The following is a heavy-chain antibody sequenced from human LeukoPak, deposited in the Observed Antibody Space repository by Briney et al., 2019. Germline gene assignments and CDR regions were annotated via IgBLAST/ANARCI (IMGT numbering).Heavy chain of an antibody. J-gene: IGHJ4*02. V-gene: IGHV4-34*01. Sequence: SETLSLTCAVYGGSFSGYYWSWIRQPPGKGLEWIGEINHSGSTNYNPSLKSRVTISVDTSMNQFSLKLSSVTAADTAVYYCAIHQGYCSGGSCAGFDYWGQGTLVTVSS. CDR1: GGSFSGYY. D-gene: IGHD2-15*01. CDR3: AIHQGYCSGGSCAGFDY. CDR2: INHSGST.